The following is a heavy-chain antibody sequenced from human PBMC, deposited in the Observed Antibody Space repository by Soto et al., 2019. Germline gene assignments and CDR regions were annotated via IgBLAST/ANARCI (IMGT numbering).Heavy chain of an antibody. J-gene: IGHJ3*02. CDR2: VTPSGRS. CDR1: GGSFSSYF. Sequence: QVQLQQWGARLLKPSETLSLTCAVYGGSFSSYFWNWVRQPPGKGLEWIGEVTPSGRSNYNPSLMSRVTISKDTSKNQFSLEVSSVTAADTAVYCCTTSGRSWPDSFDSWGQGAMVTVYS. D-gene: IGHD6-13*01. CDR3: TTSGRSWPDSFDS. V-gene: IGHV4-34*01.